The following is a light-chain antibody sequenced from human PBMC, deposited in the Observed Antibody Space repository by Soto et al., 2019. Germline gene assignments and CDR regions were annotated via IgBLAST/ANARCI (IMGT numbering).Light chain of an antibody. CDR3: QQSDSYPYT. CDR2: AAS. J-gene: IGKJ2*01. V-gene: IGKV1-39*01. Sequence: DIQMNQSTSSLSVSVGDRVTITCRASQSITNYLNWYQQKPGKAPKLLVYAASSLQSGVPSRFSGNGSGTDFTLTISSLQPEDFASYYCQQSDSYPYTFGQGTKLEIK. CDR1: QSITNY.